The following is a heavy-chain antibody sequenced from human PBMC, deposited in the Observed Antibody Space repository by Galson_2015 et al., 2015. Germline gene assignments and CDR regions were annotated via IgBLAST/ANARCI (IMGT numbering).Heavy chain of an antibody. CDR2: ISYDGSNK. D-gene: IGHD6-6*01. CDR1: GFTFSSYA. V-gene: IGHV3-30-3*01. J-gene: IGHJ3*02. CDR3: AREDTQGGIAAQFGAFDI. Sequence: SLRLSCAASGFTFSSYAMHWVRQAPGKGLEWVAVISYDGSNKYYADSVKGRFTISRDNSKNTLYLQMNSLRAEDTAVYYCAREDTQGGIAAQFGAFDIWGQGTMVTVSS.